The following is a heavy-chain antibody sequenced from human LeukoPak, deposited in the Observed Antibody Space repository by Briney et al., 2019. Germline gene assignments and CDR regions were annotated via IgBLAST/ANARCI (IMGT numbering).Heavy chain of an antibody. CDR1: GGTFSSYA. D-gene: IGHD3-3*01. J-gene: IGHJ6*03. CDR2: IIPIFGTA. CDR3: ARTAYYDFWSGYSYYYYMDV. V-gene: IGHV1-69*13. Sequence: SVKVSCKASGGTFSSYAISWVRQAPGQGLEWMGGIIPIFGTANYAQKFQGRVTITADESTSTAYMELSSLRSEDTAVYYCARTAYYDFWSGYSYYYYMDVWGKGTTVTVSS.